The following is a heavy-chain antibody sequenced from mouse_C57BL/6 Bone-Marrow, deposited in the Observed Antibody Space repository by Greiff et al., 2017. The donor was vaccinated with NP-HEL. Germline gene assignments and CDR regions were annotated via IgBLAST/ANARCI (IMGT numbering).Heavy chain of an antibody. Sequence: KLVESGGGLVQSGRSLRLSCATSGFTFSDFYMEWVRQAPGKGLEWIAASRNKANDYTTEYSASVKGRFIVSRDTSQSILYLQMNALRAEDTAIYYCARDAGYGYFDYWGQGTTLTVSS. CDR3: ARDAGYGYFDY. CDR1: GFTFSDFY. V-gene: IGHV7-1*01. D-gene: IGHD1-1*02. J-gene: IGHJ2*01. CDR2: SRNKANDYTT.